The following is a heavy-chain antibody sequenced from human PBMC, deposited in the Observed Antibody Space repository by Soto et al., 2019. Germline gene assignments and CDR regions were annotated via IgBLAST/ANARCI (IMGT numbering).Heavy chain of an antibody. D-gene: IGHD1-26*01. CDR2: ISSSGRTI. V-gene: IGHV3-11*01. Sequence: QVQLVESGGGLVKPGGSLRLSCAASGFTFSDYYMSWIRQAPGKGLECVSYISSSGRTIDYADSVKSRFTISRDNAKNSLYLQMNSISGEDTAVYYCARVLCIEHSDWGQGTLVTVSS. CDR3: ARVLCIEHSD. CDR1: GFTFSDYY. J-gene: IGHJ4*02.